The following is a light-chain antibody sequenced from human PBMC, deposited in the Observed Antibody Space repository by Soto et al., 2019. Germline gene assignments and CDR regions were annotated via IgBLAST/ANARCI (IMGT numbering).Light chain of an antibody. V-gene: IGKV3-20*01. CDR1: HSVNSH. J-gene: IGKJ4*01. Sequence: EIVLTQSKGTLSLSPGERATLSCRTSHSVNSHVAWYQQKPGQAPRLLIFGASTRATGIPDRFSGSGSGTDFTLTISRLEPEDFAVYYCQQYGSSPLTFGGGTKV. CDR2: GAS. CDR3: QQYGSSPLT.